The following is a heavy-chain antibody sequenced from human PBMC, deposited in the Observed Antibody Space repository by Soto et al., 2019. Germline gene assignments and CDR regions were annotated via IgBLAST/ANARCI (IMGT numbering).Heavy chain of an antibody. J-gene: IGHJ5*02. CDR2: IYHSGIT. CDR3: VTFHHPSPGWFDP. CDR1: GGSSNRGGYF. Sequence: SGTLSLTCRVSGGSSNRGGYFWSGIRQHPGKGLECIGYIYHSGITYYNPSLKSRVTISVDTSKNEFSLQLRSVTAADTAVYFFVTFHHPSPGWFDPWGQGLLLTLSS. V-gene: IGHV4-31*03.